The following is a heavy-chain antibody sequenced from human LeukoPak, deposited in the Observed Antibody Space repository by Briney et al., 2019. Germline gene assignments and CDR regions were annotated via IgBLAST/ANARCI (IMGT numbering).Heavy chain of an antibody. V-gene: IGHV3-74*01. CDR2: IRPEGTTT. Sequence: GGSLRLSCAASGFTFSTYWMHWVRQAPGKGLVWVAHIRPEGTTTDYADSVKGRFTITRDNAKNTLFLQMNSLSAEDTAVYYCARDLDWILFDYWGQGTLVTVSS. J-gene: IGHJ4*02. CDR3: ARDLDWILFDY. D-gene: IGHD3-9*01. CDR1: GFTFSTYW.